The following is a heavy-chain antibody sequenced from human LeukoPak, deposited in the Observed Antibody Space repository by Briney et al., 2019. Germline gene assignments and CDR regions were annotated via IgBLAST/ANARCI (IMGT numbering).Heavy chain of an antibody. D-gene: IGHD5-24*01. Sequence: SVKVSCKASGGTFSSYAISWVRQAPGQGLEWMERIFPIFGIANYAQKFQGRVTITADKSTSTAYMELSSLRSEDTAVYYCARGEMATIRDYYYYGMDVWGQGTTVTVSS. CDR1: GGTFSSYA. V-gene: IGHV1-69*17. J-gene: IGHJ6*02. CDR3: ARGEMATIRDYYYYGMDV. CDR2: IFPIFGIA.